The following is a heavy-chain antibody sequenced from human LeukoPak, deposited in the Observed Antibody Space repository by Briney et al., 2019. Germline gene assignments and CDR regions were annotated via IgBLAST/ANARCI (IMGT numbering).Heavy chain of an antibody. J-gene: IGHJ6*02. V-gene: IGHV1-69*13. D-gene: IGHD2-2*01. CDR1: GGTFSSYA. CDR3: ARAPPAANYYYYYGMGV. Sequence: ASVKVSCKASGGTFSSYAISWVRQAPGQGLEWMGGIIPIFGTANYAQKFQGRVTITADESTSTAYMELSSLRSEDTAVYYCARAPPAANYYYYYGMGVWGQGTTVTVSS. CDR2: IIPIFGTA.